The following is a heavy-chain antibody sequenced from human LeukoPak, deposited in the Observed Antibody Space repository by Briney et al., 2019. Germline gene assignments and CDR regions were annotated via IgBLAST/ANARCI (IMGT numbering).Heavy chain of an antibody. V-gene: IGHV1-8*01. D-gene: IGHD3-3*01. Sequence: ASVKVSCKASGYTFTSYDINWVRQATGQGLEWMGWMNPNSGNTGYAQKLQGRVTMTTDTSTSTAYMELRSLRSDDTVVYYCARRGLTIPRLYMDVWGKGTTVTVSS. J-gene: IGHJ6*03. CDR2: MNPNSGNT. CDR3: ARRGLTIPRLYMDV. CDR1: GYTFTSYD.